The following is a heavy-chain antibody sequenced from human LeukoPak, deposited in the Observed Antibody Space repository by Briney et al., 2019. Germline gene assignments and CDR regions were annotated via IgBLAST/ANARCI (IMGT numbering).Heavy chain of an antibody. CDR2: IHFSGST. V-gene: IGHV4-59*01. Sequence: SETLSLTCTVSDASISGYYWSWIRQPPGKGLEWIGSIHFSGSTNYNPSLRSRVTISVDTSKNQLSLKLSSVTAADSAVYYCASSFYYDSRDYWGQGTLVTVSS. J-gene: IGHJ4*02. CDR3: ASSFYYDSRDY. CDR1: DASISGYY. D-gene: IGHD3-22*01.